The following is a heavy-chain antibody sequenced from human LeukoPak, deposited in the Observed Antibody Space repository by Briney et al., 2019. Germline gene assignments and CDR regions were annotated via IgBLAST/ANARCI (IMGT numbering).Heavy chain of an antibody. Sequence: KPGGSLRLSCAASGFTFSNAWMSWVRQAPGKGLEWVGRIKTKTDGGTADYPAPVKGRFTISRDDSKNTLYLQMNSLRAEDAAVYYCARRYCSSASCLFDYWGQGTLVSVSS. CDR1: GFTFSNAW. CDR3: ARRYCSSASCLFDY. D-gene: IGHD2-2*01. J-gene: IGHJ4*02. CDR2: IKTKTDGGTA. V-gene: IGHV3-15*01.